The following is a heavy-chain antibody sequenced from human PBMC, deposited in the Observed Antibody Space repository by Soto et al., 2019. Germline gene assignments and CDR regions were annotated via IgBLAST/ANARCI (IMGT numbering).Heavy chain of an antibody. J-gene: IGHJ6*02. CDR2: IDPSDSYT. D-gene: IGHD6-6*01. V-gene: IGHV5-10-1*03. Sequence: EVQLVQSGAEVKKSGESLRISCKGSGYSFTSYWISWVRQMPGKGLEWMGRIDPSDSYTNYSPSFQGHVTISADKSISTAYLQWSSLKASDTAMYYCASVDAQYSSSRRNSNSPYYYYGMDVWGQGTTVTVSS. CDR1: GYSFTSYW. CDR3: ASVDAQYSSSRRNSNSPYYYYGMDV.